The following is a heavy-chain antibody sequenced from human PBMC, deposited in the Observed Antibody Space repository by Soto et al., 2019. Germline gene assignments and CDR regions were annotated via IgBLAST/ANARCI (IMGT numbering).Heavy chain of an antibody. V-gene: IGHV1-18*01. J-gene: IGHJ4*02. Sequence: GASVKVSCKASGYTFTNYGFSWVRQAPGQGLEWMGWISGYNGNTNYAERLQGRVTMTTDTSTSTVYMELKSLRYDDTAVYYCAREGQLGYWGQGTPVTVSS. D-gene: IGHD6-6*01. CDR2: ISGYNGNT. CDR3: AREGQLGY. CDR1: GYTFTNYG.